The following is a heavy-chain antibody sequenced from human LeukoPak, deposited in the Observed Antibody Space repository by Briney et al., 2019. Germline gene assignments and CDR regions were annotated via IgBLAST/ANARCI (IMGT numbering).Heavy chain of an antibody. D-gene: IGHD2-15*01. CDR2: IWYDGSNK. J-gene: IGHJ4*02. V-gene: IGHV3-33*08. CDR1: GFTFSSYA. Sequence: PGGSLRLSCAASGFTFSSYAMSWVRQAPGKGLEWVAVIWYDGSNKYYADSVKGRFTISRDNSQNTLYLQMNSLRAEDTAVYYCARVRYCSSGSCYAFLDYWGQGTLVTVSS. CDR3: ARVRYCSSGSCYAFLDY.